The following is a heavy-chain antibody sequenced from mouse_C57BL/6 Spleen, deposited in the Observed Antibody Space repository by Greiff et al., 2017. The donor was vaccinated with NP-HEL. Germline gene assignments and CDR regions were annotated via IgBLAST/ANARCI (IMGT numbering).Heavy chain of an antibody. J-gene: IGHJ3*01. D-gene: IGHD1-1*01. CDR2: IYPRDGST. CDR1: GYTFTSYD. CDR3: ASYYYGSSY. Sequence: QVHVKQSGPELVKPGASVKLSCKASGYTFTSYDINWVKQRPGQGLEWIGWIYPRDGSTTYNEEFKGKATLTVDTSSSTAYMELHSLTSEDSAVYFCASYYYGSSYWGQGTLVTVSA. V-gene: IGHV1-85*01.